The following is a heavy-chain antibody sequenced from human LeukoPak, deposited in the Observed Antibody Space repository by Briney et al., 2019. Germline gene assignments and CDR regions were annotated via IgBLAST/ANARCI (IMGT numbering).Heavy chain of an antibody. D-gene: IGHD4/OR15-4a*01. Sequence: GGSLRLFCAASGFTFSDHYIDWVRQAPGKGLELVARTRNKDNSYTPAYAASVTGRFTVSRDESSNSVYLKMNSLKIEDTAVYYCARSMYGEGRRIIDFDYWGQGSLLTVSS. J-gene: IGHJ4*02. V-gene: IGHV3-72*01. CDR1: GFTFSDHY. CDR2: TRNKDNSYTP. CDR3: ARSMYGEGRRIIDFDY.